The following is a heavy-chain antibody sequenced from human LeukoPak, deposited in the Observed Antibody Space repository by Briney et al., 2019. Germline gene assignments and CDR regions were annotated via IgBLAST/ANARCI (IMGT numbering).Heavy chain of an antibody. D-gene: IGHD1/OR15-1a*01. CDR3: ARLKGFQNIFDY. V-gene: IGHV4-39*01. CDR1: GGSISSSDYY. J-gene: IGHJ4*02. CDR2: IYYSGKP. Sequence: PSETLSLTCTVSGGSISSSDYYWGCIRQPPEKGLEWIGSIYYSGKPYYNPSLKRRVTISVDTSKSHFSLKLSSMTAADTAVYYCARLKGFQNIFDYWGQGTLVTVSS.